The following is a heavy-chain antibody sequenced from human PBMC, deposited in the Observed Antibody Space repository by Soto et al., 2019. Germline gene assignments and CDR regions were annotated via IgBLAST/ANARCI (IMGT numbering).Heavy chain of an antibody. CDR2: IYYRWSS. CDR1: GGSIISYY. V-gene: IGHV4-59*01. CDR3: ARFNWYFDL. Sequence: QVQLQESGPVLVKPSETLSLTCTFSGGSIISYYWSWIRQPPGKGLEWIGYIYYRWSSTYNPSLKSRVTISVDTYKNQFSLKLSSVTAADTAMYYCARFNWYFDLWGRGTLVTVSS. J-gene: IGHJ2*01.